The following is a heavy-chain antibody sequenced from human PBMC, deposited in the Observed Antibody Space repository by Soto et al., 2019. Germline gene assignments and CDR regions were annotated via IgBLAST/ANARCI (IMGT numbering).Heavy chain of an antibody. CDR3: AAERGYSYGLWGHYYYGMDV. J-gene: IGHJ6*02. CDR1: GFTFSSYG. D-gene: IGHD5-18*01. V-gene: IGHV3-33*01. Sequence: GGSLRLSCAASGFTFSSYGMHWVRQAPGKGLEWVAVIWYDGSNKYYADSVKGRFTISRDNSKNTLYLQMNSLRAEDTAVYYCAAERGYSYGLWGHYYYGMDVWGQGTTVTVSS. CDR2: IWYDGSNK.